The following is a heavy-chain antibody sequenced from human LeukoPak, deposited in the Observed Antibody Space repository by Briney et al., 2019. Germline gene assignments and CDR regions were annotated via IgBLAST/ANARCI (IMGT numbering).Heavy chain of an antibody. V-gene: IGHV1-46*01. J-gene: IGHJ4*02. D-gene: IGHD4-17*01. CDR1: GYTFTSYF. Sequence: EASVKVSCKASGYTFTSYFMHWVRQAPGQGLDWMGIINPSGGSTSCAQKFQGRVTMTRDTSTSTVYMELSSLRSEDTAVYYCARDSADYGDYDYWGQGTLVTVSS. CDR2: INPSGGST. CDR3: ARDSADYGDYDY.